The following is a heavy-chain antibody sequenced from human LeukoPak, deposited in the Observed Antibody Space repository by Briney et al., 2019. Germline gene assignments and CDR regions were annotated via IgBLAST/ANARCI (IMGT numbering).Heavy chain of an antibody. J-gene: IGHJ4*02. V-gene: IGHV3-23*01. CDR1: GFTFSNHA. CDR3: TKDDWVY. D-gene: IGHD3-9*01. CDR2: IIGSGSNT. Sequence: GGSLRLPCAASGFTFSNHAMSWVRQAPGKGLEWVSTIIGSGSNTYYADSVKGRFTISRDNSKNTLYLQMNSLRAEDTAVYYCTKDDWVYWGQGTLVTVSS.